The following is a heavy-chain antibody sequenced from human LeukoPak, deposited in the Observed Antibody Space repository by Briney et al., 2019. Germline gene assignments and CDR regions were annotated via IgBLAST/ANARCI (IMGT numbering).Heavy chain of an antibody. D-gene: IGHD5-24*01. J-gene: IGHJ4*02. Sequence: GGSLRLSCAGSGLRFGSFWMSWVRQAPGKGLEWVANINQDGSEKYFVDSVRGLFTISRDNSKNSLHLQMNTLRAEDTAVYYCARERDGRFFDYWGQGTLVTVSS. CDR3: ARERDGRFFDY. CDR1: GLRFGSFW. V-gene: IGHV3-7*01. CDR2: INQDGSEK.